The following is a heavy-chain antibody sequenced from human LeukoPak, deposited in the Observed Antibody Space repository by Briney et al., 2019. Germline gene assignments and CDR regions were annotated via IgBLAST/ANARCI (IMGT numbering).Heavy chain of an antibody. Sequence: ASMKVSCKASGYTFTSYGISWVQQAPGQGLEWMGWISAYTGNTNYAQILQGRVTMTTDTSTSTAYMELRSLRSDDTAVYYCARGRYYYGPSGSEADAFDIWGQGAMVTVSS. V-gene: IGHV1-18*01. J-gene: IGHJ3*02. CDR2: ISAYTGNT. D-gene: IGHD3-22*01. CDR1: GYTFTSYG. CDR3: ARGRYYYGPSGSEADAFDI.